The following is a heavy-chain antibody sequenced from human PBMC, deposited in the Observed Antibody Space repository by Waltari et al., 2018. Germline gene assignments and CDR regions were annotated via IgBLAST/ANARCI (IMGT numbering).Heavy chain of an antibody. J-gene: IGHJ3*02. CDR2: IYYSGST. CDR3: ARHWGPNAFDI. V-gene: IGHV4-39*01. D-gene: IGHD3-16*01. Sequence: QPQLQESGPGLVKPSETLSLTCTVSGGSISSSSYYWGWIRQPPGKGLEWIGSIYYSGSTYYNPSLKSRVTISVDTSKNQFSLKLSSVTAADTAVYYCARHWGPNAFDIWGQGTMVTVSS. CDR1: GGSISSSSYY.